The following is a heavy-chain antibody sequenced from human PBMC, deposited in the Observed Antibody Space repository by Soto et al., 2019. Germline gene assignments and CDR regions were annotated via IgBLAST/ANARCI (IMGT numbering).Heavy chain of an antibody. V-gene: IGHV4-39*01. CDR1: GDSIGTTHSY. CDR3: ARHEGNGNVWPLDY. Sequence: PSETLSLTCTVSGDSIGTTHSYWAGFRQSPGKGLEWIGNIHYSGSTYYMPSLRSRVTLSVDTSKNQFSLRLTSVTAEDTAVYYWARHEGNGNVWPLDYWGQGILVTVSS. D-gene: IGHD2-8*01. J-gene: IGHJ4*02. CDR2: IHYSGST.